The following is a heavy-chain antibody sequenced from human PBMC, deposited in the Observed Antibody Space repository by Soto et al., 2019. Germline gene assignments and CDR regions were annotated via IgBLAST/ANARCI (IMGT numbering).Heavy chain of an antibody. J-gene: IGHJ5*02. CDR3: ARGGAARPRVWFDP. Sequence: SETLSLTCTVSGGSISSGDYYWSWIRQPPGKGLEWIGYIYYSGSTYYNPSLKSRVTISVDTSKNQFSLKLSSVTAADTAVYYCARGGAARPRVWFDPWGQGNLVTVSS. D-gene: IGHD6-6*01. CDR1: GGSISSGDYY. V-gene: IGHV4-30-4*01. CDR2: IYYSGST.